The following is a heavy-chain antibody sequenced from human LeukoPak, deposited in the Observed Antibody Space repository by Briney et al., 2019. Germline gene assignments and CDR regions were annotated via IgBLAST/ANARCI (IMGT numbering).Heavy chain of an antibody. Sequence: ASVKVSCKVSGYTLTELSMHWVRQAPGKGLEWMGGFDPEDGETVYAQKFQGRVTMTEDTSTDTAYMELSSLRSEDTAVYYCATCNPYYYGSRNLKELDYWGQGTLVTVSS. CDR1: GYTLTELS. D-gene: IGHD3-10*01. V-gene: IGHV1-24*01. CDR2: FDPEDGET. J-gene: IGHJ4*02. CDR3: ATCNPYYYGSRNLKELDY.